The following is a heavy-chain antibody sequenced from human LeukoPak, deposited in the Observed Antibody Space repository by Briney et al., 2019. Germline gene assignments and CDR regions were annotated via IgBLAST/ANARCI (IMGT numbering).Heavy chain of an antibody. CDR1: GFTFSTYA. J-gene: IGHJ4*02. Sequence: GGSLRLSCAASGFTFSTYAMHWVREAPGKGLEWVEFISYDGSNKYYADSVKGGFTISRDNSQNTLYLQMNSLSAEDTAVYYCARSPYYDSSGYYDNWGQGTLVTVSS. D-gene: IGHD3-22*01. CDR2: ISYDGSNK. CDR3: ARSPYYDSSGYYDN. V-gene: IGHV3-30*04.